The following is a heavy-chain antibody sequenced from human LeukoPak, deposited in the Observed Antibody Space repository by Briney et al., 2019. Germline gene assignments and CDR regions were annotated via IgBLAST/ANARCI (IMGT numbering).Heavy chain of an antibody. Sequence: ASVKVSFKASGGTFSSYAISWVRQAPGQGLEWMGRIIPIFGIANYAQKFQGRVTITADKSTSTAYMELSSLRSEETAVYYCARDNQGASSSSHAFEIWGQGTMVTVSS. J-gene: IGHJ3*02. CDR2: IIPIFGIA. CDR1: GGTFSSYA. D-gene: IGHD6-6*01. V-gene: IGHV1-69*04. CDR3: ARDNQGASSSSHAFEI.